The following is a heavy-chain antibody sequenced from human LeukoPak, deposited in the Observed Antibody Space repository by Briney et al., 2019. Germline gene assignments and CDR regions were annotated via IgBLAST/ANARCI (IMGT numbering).Heavy chain of an antibody. Sequence: HPGGSLRLSCAASGFTFDDYAMHWVRHAPGKGLEWVSGISWNSGSIGYADSVRGRFTISRDNAKNSLYLQMNSLRAEDTALYYCAKGATHYDFWSGYFKEDWFDPWGQGTLVTVSS. V-gene: IGHV3-9*01. CDR1: GFTFDDYA. CDR2: ISWNSGSI. CDR3: AKGATHYDFWSGYFKEDWFDP. J-gene: IGHJ5*02. D-gene: IGHD3-3*01.